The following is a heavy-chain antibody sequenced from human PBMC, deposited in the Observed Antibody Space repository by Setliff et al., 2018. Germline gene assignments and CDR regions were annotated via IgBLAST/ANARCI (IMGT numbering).Heavy chain of an antibody. CDR3: VREGVDSRSSTDYRYYMDV. Sequence: ASVKVSCKASGGTFSSYGISWVRQAPGQGLEWMGGTIPMFGSTTYAQKFQGRVTIITDESTSTAFMQLSSLRSEDTAVYYCVREGVDSRSSTDYRYYMDVWGKGTTVTVSS. D-gene: IGHD3-22*01. CDR2: TIPMFGST. J-gene: IGHJ6*03. CDR1: GGTFSSYG. V-gene: IGHV1-69*05.